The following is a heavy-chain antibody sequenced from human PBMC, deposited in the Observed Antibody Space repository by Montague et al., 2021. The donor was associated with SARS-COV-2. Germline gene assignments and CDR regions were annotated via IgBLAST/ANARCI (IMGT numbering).Heavy chain of an antibody. CDR2: TYYRSRWSN. CDR3: ARERWAVGVSFDY. CDR1: GDSVSSNSAT. V-gene: IGHV6-1*01. J-gene: IGHJ4*02. D-gene: IGHD1-26*01. Sequence: CAISGDSVSSNSATWHWFRQFSSRGLEWLGRTYYRSRWSNDYAVSVRSRIIINPDTSTNQFSLQLSSVTPEDTAAYFCARERWAVGVSFDYWGQGTLVTVSS.